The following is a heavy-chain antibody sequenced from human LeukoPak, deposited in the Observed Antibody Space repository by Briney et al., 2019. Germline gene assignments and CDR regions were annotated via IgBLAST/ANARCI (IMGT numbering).Heavy chain of an antibody. Sequence: GGSLRLSCAASGFTVSTNYMSWVRQAPGKGLEWVSVIYSGGSTYYADSVKGRFTISRDNSKNTLYLQMNSLRAEDTAVYYCTRDSSGWYYFDNWGQGALATVSS. V-gene: IGHV3-53*01. CDR3: TRDSSGWYYFDN. D-gene: IGHD6-19*01. CDR2: IYSGGST. J-gene: IGHJ4*02. CDR1: GFTVSTNY.